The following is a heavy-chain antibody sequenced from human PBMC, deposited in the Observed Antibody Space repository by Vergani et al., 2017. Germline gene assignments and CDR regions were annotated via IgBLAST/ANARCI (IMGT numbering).Heavy chain of an antibody. V-gene: IGHV4-39*07. CDR3: ARDPRPLAVAGSTDGFDP. Sequence: QLQLQESGPGLVKPSETLSLTCNFSGCSLSSSSYYWGWIPQPPGKGLEWIGSIYYSGSTYYNPSLKSRVTISVDTSKNQFSLKLSSVTAADTAVYYCARDPRPLAVAGSTDGFDPWGQGTLVTVSS. J-gene: IGHJ5*02. CDR2: IYYSGST. D-gene: IGHD6-19*01. CDR1: GCSLSSSSYY.